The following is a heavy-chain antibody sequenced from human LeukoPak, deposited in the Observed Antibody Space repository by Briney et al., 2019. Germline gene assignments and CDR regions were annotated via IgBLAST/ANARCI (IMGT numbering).Heavy chain of an antibody. V-gene: IGHV4-59*12. J-gene: IGHJ4*02. CDR3: ARGGMVRGVIITHYYFDY. D-gene: IGHD3-10*01. CDR2: IFYIGST. CDR1: GGSISSYY. Sequence: SESLSLTCTVSGGSISSYYWSWIRQSPGKGLEWIGYIFYIGSTNYNPSLKSRVTISVDTSKNQFSLKLSSVTAADTAVYYCARGGMVRGVIITHYYFDYWGQGTLVTVSS.